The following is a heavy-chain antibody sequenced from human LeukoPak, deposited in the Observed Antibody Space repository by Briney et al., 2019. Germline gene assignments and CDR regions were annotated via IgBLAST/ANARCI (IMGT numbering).Heavy chain of an antibody. V-gene: IGHV3-74*01. CDR2: INADGSAT. CDR3: VRGALRDCSYTSCTRGNWFDP. Sequence: GGSLRLSCAASGFTFSSHWMHWVRQAPEKGLVGVSHINADGSATYYAASVKGRFTICRDNARNTLYLQMHSLTAEDTGVYYCVRGALRDCSYTSCTRGNWFDPWGQGTLVTVSS. CDR1: GFTFSSHW. J-gene: IGHJ5*02. D-gene: IGHD2-2*01.